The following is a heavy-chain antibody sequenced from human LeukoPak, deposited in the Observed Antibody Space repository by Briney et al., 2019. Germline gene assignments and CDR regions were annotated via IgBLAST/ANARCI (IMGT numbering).Heavy chain of an antibody. V-gene: IGHV1-18*04. CDR3: ARVPPSAHQMLSSDY. J-gene: IGHJ4*02. CDR2: ISANNGET. Sequence: ASVKVSCKASGYTFTNYGISWVRQAPGQGLEWMAWISANNGETRYAQNLQGRVTMTTDTSTSTAYMELRSLRSDDTAVYYCARVPPSAHQMLSSDYWGQGAQVTVSS. CDR1: GYTFTNYG. D-gene: IGHD2-2*01.